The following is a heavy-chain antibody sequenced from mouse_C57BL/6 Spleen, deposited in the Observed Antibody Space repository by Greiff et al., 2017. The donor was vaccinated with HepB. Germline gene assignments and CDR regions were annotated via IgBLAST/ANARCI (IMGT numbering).Heavy chain of an antibody. CDR3: AIYYYGSSPLAY. CDR2: ISYDGSN. V-gene: IGHV3-6*01. D-gene: IGHD1-1*01. J-gene: IGHJ3*01. Sequence: EVKVEESGPGLVKPSQSLSLTCSVTGYSITSGYYWNWIRQFPGNKLEWMGYISYDGSNNYNPSLKNRISITRDTSKNQFFLKLNSVTTEDTATYYCAIYYYGSSPLAYWGQGTLVTVSA. CDR1: GYSITSGYY.